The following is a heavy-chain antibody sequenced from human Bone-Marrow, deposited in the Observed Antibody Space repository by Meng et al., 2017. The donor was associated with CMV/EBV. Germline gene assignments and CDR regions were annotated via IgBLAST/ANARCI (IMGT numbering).Heavy chain of an antibody. D-gene: IGHD2-2*01. CDR3: ARVGRYCSSTSCFNAFDI. CDR1: GGSFSNYA. Sequence: SVKVSCKASGGSFSNYAISWVRQAPGQGLEWMGGIIPILGIANYAQKFQGRVTITADKSTSTAYMELSSLRSEDTAVYYCARVGRYCSSTSCFNAFDIWGQGTMVTVSS. CDR2: IIPILGIA. V-gene: IGHV1-69*10. J-gene: IGHJ3*02.